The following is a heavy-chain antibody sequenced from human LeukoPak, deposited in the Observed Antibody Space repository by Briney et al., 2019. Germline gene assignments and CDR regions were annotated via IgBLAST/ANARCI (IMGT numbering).Heavy chain of an antibody. CDR2: IYPGDSDP. J-gene: IGHJ4*02. D-gene: IGHD6-13*01. Sequence: GESLKISCKGSGYIFTTYWIGWVRQMPGKGLEWMGIIYPGDSDPRYSPSFQGQVTISADKSISTAYLQWSSLKASDSAMYYCVRHGLGSSWFDFDYWGQGTVVTVSS. V-gene: IGHV5-51*01. CDR1: GYIFTTYW. CDR3: VRHGLGSSWFDFDY.